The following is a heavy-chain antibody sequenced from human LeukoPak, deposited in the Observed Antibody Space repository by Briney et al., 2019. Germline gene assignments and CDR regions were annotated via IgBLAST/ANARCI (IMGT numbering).Heavy chain of an antibody. V-gene: IGHV3-7*02. J-gene: IGHJ4*02. CDR3: RCGSWRSSLDY. CDR2: IEQDGSGK. D-gene: IGHD3-10*01. Sequence: GGSLRLSCAASGFTFSTYWMTWVRQAPGKGLEWVANIEQDGSGKYYVDSVKGRFTISRDNAKNSLYLQMNSLRAEDTAVYFCRCGSWRSSLDYWGQGTLVTVSS. CDR1: GFTFSTYW.